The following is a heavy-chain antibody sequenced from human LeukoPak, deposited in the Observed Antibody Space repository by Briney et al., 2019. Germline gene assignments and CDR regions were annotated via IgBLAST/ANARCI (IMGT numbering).Heavy chain of an antibody. V-gene: IGHV3-53*01. CDR1: GFTVSAND. Sequence: GGSLRLSCAAPGFTVSANDMTWVRQAPGKGLEWVAVIYSGGGTYYSDSVKGRFTISRDNFKDTLYLQMNSLRADDTAVYYCARGRNYFDYWGQGTLVTVSS. CDR2: IYSGGGT. J-gene: IGHJ4*02. CDR3: ARGRNYFDY.